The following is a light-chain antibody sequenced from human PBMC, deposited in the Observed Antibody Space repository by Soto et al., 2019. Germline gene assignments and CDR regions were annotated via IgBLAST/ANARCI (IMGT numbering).Light chain of an antibody. CDR3: QQYSSSSPT. Sequence: DIPMTQSPSTLSASIGDRVTITCRASQTISIYLAWCQQRPGEAPKLLIYDASTLESGVPARFSGSGSGTEFTLTISSLQPDDFATYYCQQYSSSSPTFGQGTKVEIQ. J-gene: IGKJ1*01. V-gene: IGKV1-5*01. CDR2: DAS. CDR1: QTISIY.